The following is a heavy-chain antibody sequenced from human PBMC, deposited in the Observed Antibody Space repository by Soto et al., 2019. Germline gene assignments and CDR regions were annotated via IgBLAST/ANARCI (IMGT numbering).Heavy chain of an antibody. V-gene: IGHV4-34*01. J-gene: IGHJ5*02. CDR1: GGSFSGYY. CDR3: ARPSHSNWFDP. CDR2: INHSGST. Sequence: SETLSLTCAVYGGSFSGYYWSWIRQPPGKGLEWIGEINHSGSTNYNPSLKSRVTISVDTSKNQFSLKLSSVTAADTAVYYCARPSHSNWFDPWGQGTLVTVSS.